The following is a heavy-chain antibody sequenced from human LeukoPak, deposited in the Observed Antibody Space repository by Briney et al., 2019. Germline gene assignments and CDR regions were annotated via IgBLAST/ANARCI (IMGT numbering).Heavy chain of an antibody. Sequence: PSETLSLTCTVSGGSISSHYWSWIRQPPGKGLEWIGYIYYTGSTKYIPSLKSRVAMSVDTSRNQFSLKLSSVTAADTAVYYCARGRRDGYNPDAFDIWGQGTVVSVSS. CDR3: ARGRRDGYNPDAFDI. D-gene: IGHD5-24*01. J-gene: IGHJ3*02. CDR1: GGSISSHY. CDR2: IYYTGST. V-gene: IGHV4-59*11.